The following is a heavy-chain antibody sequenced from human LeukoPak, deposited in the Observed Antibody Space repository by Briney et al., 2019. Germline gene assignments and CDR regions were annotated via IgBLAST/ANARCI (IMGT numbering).Heavy chain of an antibody. CDR3: ARDNTGSGWFYYYYGMDV. D-gene: IGHD6-19*01. CDR2: INSDGSST. CDR1: GFTFSSYW. J-gene: IGHJ6*02. Sequence: PGGSLRLSCAASGFTFSSYWMHWVRQAPGKGLVWVSRINSDGSSTSYADSVKGRFTISRDNAKNTLYLQMNSLRAEDTAVYYCARDNTGSGWFYYYYGMDVWGQGTTVTVSS. V-gene: IGHV3-74*01.